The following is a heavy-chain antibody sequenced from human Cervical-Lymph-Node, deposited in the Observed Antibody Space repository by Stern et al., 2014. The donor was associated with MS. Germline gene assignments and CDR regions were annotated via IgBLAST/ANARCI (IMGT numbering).Heavy chain of an antibody. Sequence: ESGPVLVKPTETLKLTCTVSGFSLSHVRLGVSWIRQPPGKALEWLAHTFSNDGKSYTTSLKGRLTISKDISKSQVILTMTHMDPADTATYYCARMMQHLAGDAFDIWGQGTMVSVSS. CDR3: ARMMQHLAGDAFDI. CDR1: GFSLSHVRLG. CDR2: TFSNDGK. D-gene: IGHD6-13*01. J-gene: IGHJ3*02. V-gene: IGHV2-26*01.